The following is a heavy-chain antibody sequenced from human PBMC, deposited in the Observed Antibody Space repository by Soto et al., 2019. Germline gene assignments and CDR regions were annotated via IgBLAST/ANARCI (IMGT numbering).Heavy chain of an antibody. Sequence: EVQLLESGGGLVQPGGSLRLSCVASGFTFSSYAMRWVRQAPVKGLEWVSAISGSGGSTYYADSVKGRFTISRDNSKNTLYLQMNRLRAEDTAVYYCARRGSGSYYDYWGQGTLVTVSS. CDR2: ISGSGGST. CDR3: ARRGSGSYYDY. V-gene: IGHV3-23*01. CDR1: GFTFSSYA. J-gene: IGHJ4*02. D-gene: IGHD1-26*01.